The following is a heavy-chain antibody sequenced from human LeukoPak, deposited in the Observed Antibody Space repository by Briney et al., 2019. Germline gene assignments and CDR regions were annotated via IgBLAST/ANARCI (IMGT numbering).Heavy chain of an antibody. V-gene: IGHV4-34*01. CDR3: ARLVWGSYRESFDY. CDR1: GGSFSGYY. Sequence: SETLSLTCAVYGGSFSGYYWSWIRQPPGKGLEWIGEINHSGSTNYNPSLKSRVTISVDTSKNQFSLKLSSVTAADTAVYYCARLVWGSYRESFDYWGQGTLLTASS. J-gene: IGHJ4*02. CDR2: INHSGST. D-gene: IGHD3-16*02.